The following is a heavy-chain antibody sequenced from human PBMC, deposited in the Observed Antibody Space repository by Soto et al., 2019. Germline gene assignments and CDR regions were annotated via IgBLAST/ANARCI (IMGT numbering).Heavy chain of an antibody. Sequence: ESGGGLVQPGGSLRLSCAASGFTFSSYAMSWVRQAPGKGLEWVSAISGSGGSTYYADSVKGRFTISRDNSKNTLYLQMNSLRAEDTAVYYFAKGVLVVPAAMEDDHYYYYYMDVWGKGTTVTVSS. V-gene: IGHV3-23*01. CDR2: ISGSGGST. CDR3: AKGVLVVPAAMEDDHYYYYYMDV. CDR1: GFTFSSYA. J-gene: IGHJ6*03. D-gene: IGHD2-2*01.